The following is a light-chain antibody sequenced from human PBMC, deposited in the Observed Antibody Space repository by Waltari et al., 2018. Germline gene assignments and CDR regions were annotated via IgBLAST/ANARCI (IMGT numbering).Light chain of an antibody. CDR2: EVS. J-gene: IGLJ1*01. Sequence: QSALTQPASVSGSPGQSVSISCTGTSNDVGGYGYVSWYQQFPGKAPNLMIYEVSYRPSGVSSRFSGSKSGNTASLTISGLQAEDEAVCYCSSHTSTVPHVFGTGTKVTVV. V-gene: IGLV2-14*01. CDR1: SNDVGGYGY. CDR3: SSHTSTVPHV.